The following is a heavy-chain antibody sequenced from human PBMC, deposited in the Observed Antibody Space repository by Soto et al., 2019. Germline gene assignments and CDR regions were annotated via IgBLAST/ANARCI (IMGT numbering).Heavy chain of an antibody. V-gene: IGHV3-23*01. Sequence: EVQLLESGGGLVQPGGSLRLSCAASGFTFTNYAMTWVRQAPGKVLEWVSAISGGGDTTSYADSVKGRFTVSRDGSKNTLYLQMSSLRAEDTALYYCAKGRGGSGSLTPRVDFWGQGTLVTVSS. CDR1: GFTFTNYA. J-gene: IGHJ4*02. D-gene: IGHD3-10*01. CDR2: ISGGGDTT. CDR3: AKGRGGSGSLTPRVDF.